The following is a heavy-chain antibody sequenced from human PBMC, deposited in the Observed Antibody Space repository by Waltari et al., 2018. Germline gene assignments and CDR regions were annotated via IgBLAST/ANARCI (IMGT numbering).Heavy chain of an antibody. CDR3: AKDLIAAAGTRYYYGMDV. CDR2: ISYDGSNK. CDR1: GFTLSSSG. Sequence: QVQLVESGGGVVQPGRSLRLSCAASGFTLSSSGMPLVRQAPGKGLEWVAVISYDGSNKYYADSVKGRFTISRDNSKNTLYLQMNSLRAEDTAVYYCAKDLIAAAGTRYYYGMDVWGQGTTVTVSS. V-gene: IGHV3-30*18. J-gene: IGHJ6*02. D-gene: IGHD6-13*01.